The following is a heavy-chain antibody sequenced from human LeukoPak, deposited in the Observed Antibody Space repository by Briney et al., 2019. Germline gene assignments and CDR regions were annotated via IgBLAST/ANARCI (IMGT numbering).Heavy chain of an antibody. CDR2: IWYDGSNK. CDR3: ARDPPMVRGDVDWFDP. V-gene: IGHV3-30*02. J-gene: IGHJ5*02. CDR1: GFTFSSYG. Sequence: GGSLRLSCAASGFTFSSYGMHWVRQAPGKGLEWVALIWYDGSNKYYADSVKGRLTISRDNSKNTLYLQMNSLRAEDTAVYYCARDPPMVRGDVDWFDPWGQGTLVTVSS. D-gene: IGHD3-10*01.